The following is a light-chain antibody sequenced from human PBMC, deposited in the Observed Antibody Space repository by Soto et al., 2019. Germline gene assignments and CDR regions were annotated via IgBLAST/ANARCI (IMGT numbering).Light chain of an antibody. CDR3: LQDYISPYT. Sequence: AIQMTQSPSSLSVSVGDRVTITCRASQDIRNDLGWYQQKPGKAPKLLIYGTSNLQSGVPSRFSGSGSGTDFTLTISSLQPEDFATYHCLQDYISPYTFGQGTKLEIK. V-gene: IGKV1-6*01. CDR2: GTS. J-gene: IGKJ2*01. CDR1: QDIRND.